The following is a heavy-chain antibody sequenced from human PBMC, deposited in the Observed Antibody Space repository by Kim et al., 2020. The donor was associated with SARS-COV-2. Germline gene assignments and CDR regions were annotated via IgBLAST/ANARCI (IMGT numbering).Heavy chain of an antibody. J-gene: IGHJ6*03. CDR2: ISAYNGNT. CDR1: GYTFTSYG. CDR3: ARGGYYDILTGYYMSYYYYMDV. V-gene: IGHV1-18*01. D-gene: IGHD3-9*01. Sequence: ASVKVSCKASGYTFTSYGISWVRQAPGQGLEWMGWISAYNGNTNYAQKLQGRVTMTTDTSTSTAYMELRSLRSDDTAVYYCARGGYYDILTGYYMSYYYYMDVWGKGTTVTVSS.